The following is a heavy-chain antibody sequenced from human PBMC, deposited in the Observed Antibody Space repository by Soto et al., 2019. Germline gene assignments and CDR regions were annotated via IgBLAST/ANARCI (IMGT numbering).Heavy chain of an antibody. V-gene: IGHV3-23*01. CDR2: ISGSGGTT. Sequence: GGAPRRDCAASGVTFSNQAMILVRPAPGKGLEGVSIISGSGGTTYYANSVKGRFTISRDNSKNTLYLQMNSLRVEDTAVYYCAKMKSGTRGRSYYFYMGAWGKGTTVTVSS. D-gene: IGHD3-10*01. CDR1: GVTFSNQA. CDR3: AKMKSGTRGRSYYFYMGA. J-gene: IGHJ6*03.